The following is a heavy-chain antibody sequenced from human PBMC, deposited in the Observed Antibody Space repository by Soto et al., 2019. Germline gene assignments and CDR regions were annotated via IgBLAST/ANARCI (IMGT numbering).Heavy chain of an antibody. V-gene: IGHV4-59*01. CDR1: GDSISAYY. CDR2: IHYSGST. Sequence: QVRLQESGPGLVKPSETLSLTCTVSGDSISAYYWSWIRQPPGKGLEWIGYIHYSGSTNYNPSLKRRVTISVDTSKNQFSLDLSSVTAADTAVYYCARDQSGYYFDYWGQGTLVTVSS. CDR3: ARDQSGYYFDY. J-gene: IGHJ4*02.